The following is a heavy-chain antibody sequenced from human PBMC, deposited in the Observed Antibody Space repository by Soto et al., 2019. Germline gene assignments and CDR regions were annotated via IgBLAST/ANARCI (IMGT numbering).Heavy chain of an antibody. CDR3: AKHLSAWILLEAFDV. CDR2: AFYGGNT. Sequence: QVQLQESGPGLVKPSETLSLTCTVSGGSISSYYWSWIRQPPGKGLEWIGYAFYGGNTNYNPSLKSRVSLSVDTSKCQFDLKLTSVTVADTAVYYCAKHLSAWILLEAFDVGGLGTMGTVS. CDR1: GGSISSYY. V-gene: IGHV4-59*08. J-gene: IGHJ3*01. D-gene: IGHD5-18*01.